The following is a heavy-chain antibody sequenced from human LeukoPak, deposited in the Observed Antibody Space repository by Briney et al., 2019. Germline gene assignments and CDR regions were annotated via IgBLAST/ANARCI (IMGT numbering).Heavy chain of an antibody. CDR3: TPHRDGNYPFDY. V-gene: IGHV3-48*02. D-gene: IGHD1-7*01. J-gene: IGHJ4*02. CDR2: ISSSSSTI. CDR1: GFTFSSYS. Sequence: GGSLRLSCAASGFTFSSYSMNWVRQAPGKGLEWVSYISSSSSTIYYRDSVKGRFTISRDSAKNSLYLQMNSLRDEDTAAYYCTPHRDGNYPFDYWGQGTLVTVSS.